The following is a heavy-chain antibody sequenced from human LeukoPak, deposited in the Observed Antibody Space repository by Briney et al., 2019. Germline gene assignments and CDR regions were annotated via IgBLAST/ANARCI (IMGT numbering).Heavy chain of an antibody. Sequence: EASETLSLTCAVYGGSFSGYYWSWIRQPPGKGLEWIGEINHRGSTNYNPSLKSRVTISVDTSKNQFSLKLSSVTAADTAVYYCARGPTKCTGGSCYRSYFDYWGQGTLVTASS. V-gene: IGHV4-34*01. D-gene: IGHD2-15*01. CDR1: GGSFSGYY. CDR3: ARGPTKCTGGSCYRSYFDY. J-gene: IGHJ4*02. CDR2: INHRGST.